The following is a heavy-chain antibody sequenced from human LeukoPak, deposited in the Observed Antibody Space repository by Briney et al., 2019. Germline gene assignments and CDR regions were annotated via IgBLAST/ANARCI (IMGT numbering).Heavy chain of an antibody. CDR3: ARGEMATAGHYYYYYMDV. Sequence: SETLSLTCTVSGGSISSYYWSWIRQPAGKGLEWIWRIYTSGSPNYNPSLKSRVTMSVDTSKNQFSLKLSSVTAADTAVYYCARGEMATAGHYYYYYMDVWGKGTTVTISS. CDR2: IYTSGSP. V-gene: IGHV4-4*07. D-gene: IGHD5-24*01. J-gene: IGHJ6*03. CDR1: GGSISSYY.